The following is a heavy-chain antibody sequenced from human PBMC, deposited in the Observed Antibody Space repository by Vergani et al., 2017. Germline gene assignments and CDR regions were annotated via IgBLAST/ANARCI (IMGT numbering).Heavy chain of an antibody. CDR1: GFTFSSYA. D-gene: IGHD3-3*01. V-gene: IGHV3-30-3*01. J-gene: IGHJ3*02. CDR3: ASTGITIFGVANGAFDI. CDR2: ISYDGSNK. Sequence: QVQLVESGGGVVQPGGSLRLSCAASGFTFSSYAMHWVRQAPGKGLEWVAVISYDGSNKYYADSVKGRFTISRDNSKNTLYLQMNSLRAEDTAVYYCASTGITIFGVANGAFDIWGQGTMVTVSS.